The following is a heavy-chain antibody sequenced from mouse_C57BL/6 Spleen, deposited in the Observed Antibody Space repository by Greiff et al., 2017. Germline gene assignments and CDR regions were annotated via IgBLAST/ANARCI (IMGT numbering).Heavy chain of an antibody. Sequence: EVQLVESGGGLVQPKGSLKLSCAASGFSFNTYAMNWVRQAPGKGLEWVARIRSKSNNYASYYADSVKDRFTISRDDSDSMLHLQMNNLKTENTAMYYGEREEWTYYSNCEAMDYWGQGTSVTVSS. CDR3: EREEWTYYSNCEAMDY. CDR1: GFSFNTYA. J-gene: IGHJ4*01. D-gene: IGHD2-5*01. V-gene: IGHV10-1*01. CDR2: IRSKSNNYAS.